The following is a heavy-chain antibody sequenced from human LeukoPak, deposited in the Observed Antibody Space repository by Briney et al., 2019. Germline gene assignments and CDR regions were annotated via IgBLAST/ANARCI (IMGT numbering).Heavy chain of an antibody. CDR1: GYSFTSYW. Sequence: GESLKISCKGSGYSFTSYWIGWVRQMPGKGLEWMGIIYPGDSDTRYSPSFQGQVTISADKSISTAYLQWSSLKASDTAMCYCARQGGIAAALLHFEGFDPWGQGTLVTVSS. CDR3: ARQGGIAAALLHFEGFDP. V-gene: IGHV5-51*01. J-gene: IGHJ5*02. CDR2: IYPGDSDT. D-gene: IGHD6-13*01.